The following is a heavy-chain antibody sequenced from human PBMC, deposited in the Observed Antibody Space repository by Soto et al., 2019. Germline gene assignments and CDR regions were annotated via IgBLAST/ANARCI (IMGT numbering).Heavy chain of an antibody. J-gene: IGHJ4*02. CDR1: GFSLSTSGVD. Sequence: QITLKESGPPLVKPTQTLTLTCTFSGFSLSTSGVDVGWIRQPPGKALEWLALIYWDDDKRYSPSLKSRLTITKDTPKHQVVLTMTNMDPLDTATYYCAHRRPYSNSPEYFFDYWGQGTLVTVSS. CDR2: IYWDDDK. V-gene: IGHV2-5*02. D-gene: IGHD6-6*01. CDR3: AHRRPYSNSPEYFFDY.